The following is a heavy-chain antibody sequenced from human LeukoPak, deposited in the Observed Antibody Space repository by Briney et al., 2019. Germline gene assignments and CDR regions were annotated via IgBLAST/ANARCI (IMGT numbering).Heavy chain of an antibody. CDR2: INHSGST. J-gene: IGHJ4*02. CDR3: ARGVVGALDY. V-gene: IGHV4-34*01. Sequence: SKTLSLTCAVYGGSFSGYYWSWIRQPPGKGLEWIGEINHSGSTNYNPSLKSRATISVDTSKNQFSLKLSSVTAADTAVYYCARGVVGALDYWGQGTLVTVSS. D-gene: IGHD1-26*01. CDR1: GGSFSGYY.